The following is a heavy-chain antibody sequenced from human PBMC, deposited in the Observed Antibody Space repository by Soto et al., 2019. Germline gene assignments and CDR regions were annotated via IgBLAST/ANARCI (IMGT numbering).Heavy chain of an antibody. D-gene: IGHD1-26*01. CDR2: VYYNGGT. Sequence: SETLSLTCTVSGGSISSYYWTWIRHPPGKALEWIGYVYYNGGTNYSPSLKSRVTISLDTSKNQFSLKLTSVTAADTAVYYCARAAHYSGSYYGYWGQGTLVTVSS. V-gene: IGHV4-59*01. CDR3: ARAAHYSGSYYGY. J-gene: IGHJ4*02. CDR1: GGSISSYY.